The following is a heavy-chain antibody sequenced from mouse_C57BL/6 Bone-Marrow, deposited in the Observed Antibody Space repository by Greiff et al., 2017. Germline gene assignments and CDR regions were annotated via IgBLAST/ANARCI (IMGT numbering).Heavy chain of an antibody. CDR1: GYTFTSYW. CDR3: AREDDGYYPDY. V-gene: IGHV1-69*01. D-gene: IGHD2-3*01. Sequence: VQLQQPGAELVMPGASVKLSCKASGYTFTSYWMHWVKQRPGQGLEWIGVIDPSDSYTNYNQKFKGKSTLTVDKSSSTAYMQLSSLTSEDSAVYYCAREDDGYYPDYWGQGTTLTVSS. J-gene: IGHJ2*01. CDR2: IDPSDSYT.